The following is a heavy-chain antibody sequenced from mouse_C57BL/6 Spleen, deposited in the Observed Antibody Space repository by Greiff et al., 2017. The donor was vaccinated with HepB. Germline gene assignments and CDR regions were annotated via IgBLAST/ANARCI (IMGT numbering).Heavy chain of an antibody. Sequence: VQLQQPGAELVKPGASVKLSCKASGYTFTSYWMHWVKQGPGQGLEWIGMIHPNSGSTNYNEKFKSKAILTVDKSSSTAYMQLSSLTSEDSAVYYCAKRDYFDYWGQGTTLTVSS. V-gene: IGHV1-64*01. J-gene: IGHJ2*01. CDR2: IHPNSGST. CDR3: AKRDYFDY. CDR1: GYTFTSYW.